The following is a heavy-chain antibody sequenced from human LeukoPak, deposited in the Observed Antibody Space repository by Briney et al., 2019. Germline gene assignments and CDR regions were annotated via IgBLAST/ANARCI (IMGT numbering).Heavy chain of an antibody. Sequence: PGGSLRLSCAASGFTFSSYSMNWVRQAPGKGVEWVSYIISNSITIHYAASVKGRFTISRDIAKNSLYLQMNSLRDEDTALYYCARGYSALDYWGQGTLVTVSS. CDR3: ARGYSALDY. CDR2: IISNSITI. J-gene: IGHJ4*02. D-gene: IGHD6-13*01. V-gene: IGHV3-48*02. CDR1: GFTFSSYS.